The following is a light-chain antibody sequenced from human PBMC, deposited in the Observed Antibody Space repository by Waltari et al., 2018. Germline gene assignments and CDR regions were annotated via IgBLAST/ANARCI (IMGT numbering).Light chain of an antibody. Sequence: QSALTQPPSASGSPGQSVTISCTGTSSDVGGYHYVSWYQHHPGKAPKFMIYEVSKRPSGVPDGFSGSKSGNTASLTVSGLQAEDEADYYCSSYAGSNTWVFGGGTKLTVL. CDR2: EVS. V-gene: IGLV2-8*01. J-gene: IGLJ3*02. CDR3: SSYAGSNTWV. CDR1: SSDVGGYHY.